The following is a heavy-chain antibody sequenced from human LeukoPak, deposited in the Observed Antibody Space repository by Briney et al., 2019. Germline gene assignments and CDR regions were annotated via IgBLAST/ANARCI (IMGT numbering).Heavy chain of an antibody. J-gene: IGHJ6*03. V-gene: IGHV1-2*02. D-gene: IGHD6-13*01. Sequence: GASVKVSCKASGYTFTGYYMHWVRQAPGQGPEWMGWINPNSGGTNYAQKFQGRVTMTRDTSISTAYMELSRLRSDDTAVYYCARDGPFGAAGTSGAYYYYYMDVWGKGTTVTVSS. CDR1: GYTFTGYY. CDR3: ARDGPFGAAGTSGAYYYYYMDV. CDR2: INPNSGGT.